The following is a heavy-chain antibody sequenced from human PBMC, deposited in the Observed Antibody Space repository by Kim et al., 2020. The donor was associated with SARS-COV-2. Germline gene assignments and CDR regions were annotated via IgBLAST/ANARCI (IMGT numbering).Heavy chain of an antibody. CDR1: GYSFTSYW. CDR2: IYPGDSDT. J-gene: IGHJ2*01. V-gene: IGHV5-51*01. Sequence: GESLKISCKGSGYSFTSYWIGWVRQMPGKGLEWMGIIYPGDSDTRYSPSFQGQVTISADKSISTAYLQWSSLKASDTAMYYCARYLLAPAAGSRGYFDLWGRGTLVTVSS. D-gene: IGHD6-13*01. CDR3: ARYLLAPAAGSRGYFDL.